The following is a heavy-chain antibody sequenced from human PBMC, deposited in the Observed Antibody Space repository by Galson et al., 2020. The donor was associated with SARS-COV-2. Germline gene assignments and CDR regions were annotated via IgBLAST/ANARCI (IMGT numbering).Heavy chain of an antibody. V-gene: IGHV4-39*01. CDR2: IYYSGSP. CDR1: GGSIRRSGFY. D-gene: IGHD5-12*01. CDR3: ATPGDTSGWWLQDN. J-gene: IGHJ4*02. Sequence: SEPLSPTCSVSGGSIRRSGFYLGWVRQPPGKGLEWIGSIYYSGSPYYNPSLKSRVTLSVDTSKNQFSLKLRSATAADTAVYYCATPGDTSGWWLQDNWCQGFLVAVCS.